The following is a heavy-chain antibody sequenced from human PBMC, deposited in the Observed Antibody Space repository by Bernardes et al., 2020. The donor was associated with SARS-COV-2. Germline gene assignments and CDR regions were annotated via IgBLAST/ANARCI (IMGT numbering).Heavy chain of an antibody. D-gene: IGHD3-22*01. J-gene: IGHJ3*02. CDR3: ARDGQYYYDSSNFHDAIDI. Sequence: SETLSLTCTVSGGSITNYYWSWIRQPAGKGLEWIGRIYSSGSTNYNPSLKSRVTMSVDTSKNQFSLKLTSVTAADTAVYYCARDGQYYYDSSNFHDAIDIWGQGTMVTVSS. V-gene: IGHV4-4*07. CDR1: GGSITNYY. CDR2: IYSSGST.